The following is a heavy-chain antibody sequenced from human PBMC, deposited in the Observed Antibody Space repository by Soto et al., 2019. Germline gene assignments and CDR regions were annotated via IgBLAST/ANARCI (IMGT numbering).Heavy chain of an antibody. J-gene: IGHJ6*02. CDR2: IKGYGSSL. CDR3: ARGLKNYYGVDV. V-gene: IGHV3-74*01. CDR1: GFTFTTYW. Sequence: PGGSLRLSCAASGFTFTTYWMHWVRQVPGKGLVWVSRIKGYGSSLSYADSVKGRFTISRDNVENTVYLQMGSLRADDTAVYYCARGLKNYYGVDVWGQGTTVTVSS.